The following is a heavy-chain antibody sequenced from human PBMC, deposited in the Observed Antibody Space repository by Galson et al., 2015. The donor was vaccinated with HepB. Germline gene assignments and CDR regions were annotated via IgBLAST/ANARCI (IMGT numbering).Heavy chain of an antibody. CDR1: GYSFTTNW. V-gene: IGHV5-51*03. Sequence: QSGAEVKKPGESLKISCKGSGYSFTTNWIGWVRQMPGKGQEWIGIIYPGDSDTRYGPSFQGQVTISADKSTSTAYLQWSSLKASDSAMYYCARAPGNFDSSGKFDYWGQGTLVTVSS. CDR3: ARAPGNFDSSGKFDY. J-gene: IGHJ4*02. D-gene: IGHD3-22*01. CDR2: IYPGDSDT.